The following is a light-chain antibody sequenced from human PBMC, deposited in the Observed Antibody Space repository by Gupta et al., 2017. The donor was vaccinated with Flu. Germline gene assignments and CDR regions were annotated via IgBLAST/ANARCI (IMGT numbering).Light chain of an antibody. J-gene: IGLJ2*01. CDR1: NSDIAIYNY. CDR3: SSYAGSSDSVV. CDR2: DVS. Sequence: VTVSCSGTNSDIAIYNYVSWYQQHPGKAPRLMIYDVSERPSGVPDRFLGSKSGNTAYLTVSGLQADDEADYYCSSYAGSSDSVVFGGGTKLTVL. V-gene: IGLV2-8*03.